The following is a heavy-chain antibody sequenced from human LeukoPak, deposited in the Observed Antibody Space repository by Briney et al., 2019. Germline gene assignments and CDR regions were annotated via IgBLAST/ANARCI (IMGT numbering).Heavy chain of an antibody. CDR2: INPNSGGT. Sequence: ASVKVSCKASGYTFTGYYMHWVRQAPGQGLEWMGWINPNSGGTNYAQKFQGRVTMTRDTSISTAYMGLSRLRSDDTAVYYCAREGYSSSWLNWFDPWGQGTLVTVSS. J-gene: IGHJ5*02. CDR1: GYTFTGYY. CDR3: AREGYSSSWLNWFDP. V-gene: IGHV1-2*02. D-gene: IGHD6-13*01.